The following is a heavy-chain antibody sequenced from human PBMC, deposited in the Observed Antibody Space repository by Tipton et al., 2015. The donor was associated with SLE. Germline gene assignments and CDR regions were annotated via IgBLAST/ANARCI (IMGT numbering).Heavy chain of an antibody. V-gene: IGHV4-59*11. CDR1: GGSISSRN. J-gene: IGHJ4*02. CDR2: FSYSAPT. Sequence: TPSLTCTVPGGSISSRNWSWIRQPPGKGLEWIGHFSYSAPTYNPSLKSRVTMSLDTSKSQFSLKLSSVTPADTAVYYCATIDPDGHTGVTPGDNWGQGTLVTVSS. CDR3: ATIDPDGHTGVTPGDN. D-gene: IGHD2-8*02.